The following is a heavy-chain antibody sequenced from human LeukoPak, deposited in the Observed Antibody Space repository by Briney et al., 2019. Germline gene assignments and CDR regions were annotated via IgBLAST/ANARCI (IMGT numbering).Heavy chain of an antibody. CDR2: INPSGGST. V-gene: IGHV1-46*01. Sequence: ASVKVSCKASGYTSTSYYMHWVRQAPGQGLEWMGIINPSGGSTSYAQKFQGRVTMTRDTSTSTVYMELSSLRSEDMAVYYCARAGENYYDSSGYYYAWGQGTLVTVSS. CDR1: GYTSTSYY. J-gene: IGHJ5*02. D-gene: IGHD3-22*01. CDR3: ARAGENYYDSSGYYYA.